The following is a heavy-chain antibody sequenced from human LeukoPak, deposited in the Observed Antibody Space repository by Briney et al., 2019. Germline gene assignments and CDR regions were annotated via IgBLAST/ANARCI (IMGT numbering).Heavy chain of an antibody. J-gene: IGHJ4*02. CDR1: GGSIRNYY. CDR2: IYYSRST. D-gene: IGHD3-10*01. CDR3: AIAGSGSSLFDY. V-gene: IGHV4-59*12. Sequence: NPSETLSLTCTVSGGSIRNYYWSWIRQPPGKGLEWIGYIYYSRSTNYNPSLKSRVTISVDTSKNQFSLKLSSVTAADTAVYYCAIAGSGSSLFDYWGQGTLVTVSS.